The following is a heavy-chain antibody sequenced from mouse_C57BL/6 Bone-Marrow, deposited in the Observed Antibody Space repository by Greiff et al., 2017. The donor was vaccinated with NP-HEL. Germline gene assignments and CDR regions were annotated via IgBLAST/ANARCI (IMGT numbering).Heavy chain of an antibody. CDR2: IDPSDSYT. J-gene: IGHJ3*01. Sequence: QVQLQQPGAELVMPGASVKLSCKASGYTFTSYWMHWVKQRPGQGLEWIGEIDPSDSYTNYNQKFKGKSTLTVDKSSSTAYMQLSSLTSEDSAVYYCARDGSSPAWFAYWGQGTLVTVSA. CDR1: GYTFTSYW. V-gene: IGHV1-69*01. D-gene: IGHD1-1*01. CDR3: ARDGSSPAWFAY.